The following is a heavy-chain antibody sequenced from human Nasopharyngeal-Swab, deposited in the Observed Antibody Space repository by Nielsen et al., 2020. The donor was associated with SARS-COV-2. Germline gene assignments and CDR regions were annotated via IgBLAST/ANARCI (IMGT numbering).Heavy chain of an antibody. CDR1: GFSFSTFW. Sequence: WGSLRLSCAASGFSFSTFWMHWVRQVPGEGLVWVSRINTDGRRTNYAESVKGRFTISRDNVKNMLYLQMNNLRPEDTAVYYCARDLGGFGGYWGQGTLATVSS. CDR3: ARDLGGFGGY. D-gene: IGHD4-23*01. V-gene: IGHV3-74*01. CDR2: INTDGRRT. J-gene: IGHJ4*02.